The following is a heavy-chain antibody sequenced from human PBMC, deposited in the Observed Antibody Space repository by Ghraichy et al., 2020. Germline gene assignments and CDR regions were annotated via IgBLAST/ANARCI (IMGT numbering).Heavy chain of an antibody. CDR2: ISGSGGST. V-gene: IGHV3-23*01. J-gene: IGHJ1*01. Sequence: GESLRLSCAASGFTFSSYAMSWVRQAPGKGLEWVSAISGSGGSTYYADSVKGRFTISRDNSKNTLYLQMNSLRAEDTAVYYCAKDGEMATILGPGGTVEYFQHWGQGTLVTVSS. CDR3: AKDGEMATILGPGGTVEYFQH. D-gene: IGHD5-24*01. CDR1: GFTFSSYA.